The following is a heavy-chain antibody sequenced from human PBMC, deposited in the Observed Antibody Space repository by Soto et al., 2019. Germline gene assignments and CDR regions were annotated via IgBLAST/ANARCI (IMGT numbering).Heavy chain of an antibody. V-gene: IGHV4-4*07. D-gene: IGHD6-19*01. J-gene: IGHJ6*02. CDR2: MYTSGNT. CDR3: ARMYNSGYYRPEGDYYVYGLDV. CDR1: GASIRDYY. Sequence: QVQLQESGPGLVKPSETLSVTCSVSGASIRDYYWSWIRQPAGKGLEWIGRMYTSGNTKYNPSLKSRLTMSTATSVNQFSLTLRSVTAADTAIYFCARMYNSGYYRPEGDYYVYGLDVWGQGTTVTVSS.